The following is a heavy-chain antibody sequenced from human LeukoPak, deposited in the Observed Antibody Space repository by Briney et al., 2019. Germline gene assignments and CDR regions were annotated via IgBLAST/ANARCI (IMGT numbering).Heavy chain of an antibody. D-gene: IGHD4-23*01. CDR1: GFTFSDYY. V-gene: IGHV3-23*01. J-gene: IGHJ3*02. Sequence: GGSLRLSCAASGFTFSDYYMSRIRQAPGKGLEWVSAVSGSGGSTYYADSVKGRFTISRDNSKNTLYLQMNSLRAEDTAVYYCAKDATTVVTPDFHIWGQGTMVTVSS. CDR3: AKDATTVVTPDFHI. CDR2: VSGSGGST.